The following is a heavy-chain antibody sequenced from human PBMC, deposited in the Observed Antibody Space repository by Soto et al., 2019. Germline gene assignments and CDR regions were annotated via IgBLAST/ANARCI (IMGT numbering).Heavy chain of an antibody. V-gene: IGHV1-69*01. CDR2: IIPIFGST. CDR1: GGTFSSYA. J-gene: IGHJ5*02. Sequence: QVRLVQSGAEVKKPGSSVKVSCKASGGTFSSYAISWVRQAPGQGLEWMGGIIPIFGSTNYAQKFQGRVTITADESTSTAYMELSSLRSEDTAMYYCARAIRGVGVVNFFGWFDPWGQGTLVTVSS. CDR3: ARAIRGVGVVNFFGWFDP. D-gene: IGHD3-3*01.